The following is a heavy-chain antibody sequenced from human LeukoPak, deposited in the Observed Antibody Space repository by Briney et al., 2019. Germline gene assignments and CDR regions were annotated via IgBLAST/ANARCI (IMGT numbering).Heavy chain of an antibody. J-gene: IGHJ4*02. CDR2: ISYDGSNK. CDR3: ASEEDIVVVPTTSAVGFFDY. D-gene: IGHD2-2*01. Sequence: QSGRSLRLSCAASGFTFSSYAMHWVRQAPGKGLEWVAVISYDGSNKYYADSVKGRFTISRDNSKNTLYLQMNSLRAEDTAVYYCASEEDIVVVPTTSAVGFFDYWGQGALVTVSS. CDR1: GFTFSSYA. V-gene: IGHV3-30-3*01.